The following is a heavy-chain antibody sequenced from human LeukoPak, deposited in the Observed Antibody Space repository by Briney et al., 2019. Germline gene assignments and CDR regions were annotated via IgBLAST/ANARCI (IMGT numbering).Heavy chain of an antibody. CDR1: GLAVSGNY. Sequence: GGSLGLSVAASGLAVSGNYMSWVGQPPGKGLEWVSLIYSGGSTYYADSVKGRFTISRDNSKNTLYLQMNSLRAEDTAVYYCARAICSGGKCYFDYWGQGTLVTVSS. CDR3: ARAICSGGKCYFDY. J-gene: IGHJ4*02. D-gene: IGHD2-15*01. CDR2: IYSGGST. V-gene: IGHV3-53*01.